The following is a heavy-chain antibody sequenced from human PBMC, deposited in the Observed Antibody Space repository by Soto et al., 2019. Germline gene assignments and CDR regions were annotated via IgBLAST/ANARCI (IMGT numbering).Heavy chain of an antibody. CDR1: GGSFSVYY. CDR3: AAPSGSSPYYYYYYGMDV. J-gene: IGHJ6*02. V-gene: IGHV4-34*01. Sequence: SETLSPKCAVFGGSFSVYYWSRIRQPPVKGLEVNPEINHSGSTNYNSSLKSRVTISVDTSKNQFSLKLSSVTAADTAVYYCAAPSGSSPYYYYYYGMDVWGQGTTGTVSS. D-gene: IGHD3-3*01. CDR2: INHSGST.